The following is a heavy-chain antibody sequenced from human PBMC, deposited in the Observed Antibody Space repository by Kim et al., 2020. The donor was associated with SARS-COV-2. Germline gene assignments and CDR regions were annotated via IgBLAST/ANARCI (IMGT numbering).Heavy chain of an antibody. CDR3: CDYHGPGGHYSY. CDR1: GFSFSVYG. V-gene: IGHV3-23*05. Sequence: GGSLRLSCAASGFSFSVYGMTWVRQAPGKGLEWVSSLSSDGKIYYADSVRGRFTISRDNSKSMLYLQMNSLRAEDTAVYYCCDYHGPGGHYSYWGQGTLV. D-gene: IGHD3-10*01. CDR2: LSSDGKI. J-gene: IGHJ4*02.